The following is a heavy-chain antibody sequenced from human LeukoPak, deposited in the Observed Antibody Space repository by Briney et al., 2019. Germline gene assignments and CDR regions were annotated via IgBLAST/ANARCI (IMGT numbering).Heavy chain of an antibody. CDR1: GFTFSSYS. CDR2: ISSSSTYV. Sequence: PGGSLRLSCAVSGFTFSSYSMNWVRQAPGKGLEWVSSISSSSTYVYYADSVKGRFTISRDNAKNSLYLQMNSLRAEDTAVYYCARGRGSGWYDAFDIWGQGTMVTVSS. V-gene: IGHV3-21*01. D-gene: IGHD6-19*01. J-gene: IGHJ3*02. CDR3: ARGRGSGWYDAFDI.